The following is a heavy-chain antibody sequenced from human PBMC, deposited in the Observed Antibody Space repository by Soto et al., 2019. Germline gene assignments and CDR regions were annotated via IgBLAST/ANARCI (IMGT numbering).Heavy chain of an antibody. J-gene: IGHJ6*02. CDR2: IIPIFGTA. CDR1: GGTLSSYA. D-gene: IGHD2-21*02. Sequence: SVKVSCKASGGTLSSYAISWVRQAPGQGLEWMGGIIPIFGTANYAQKFQGRVTITADESTSTAYMELSSLRSEVTAVYYCARDHIVVVTAIRSYYYYGMDVWGQGTTVTVSS. CDR3: ARDHIVVVTAIRSYYYYGMDV. V-gene: IGHV1-69*13.